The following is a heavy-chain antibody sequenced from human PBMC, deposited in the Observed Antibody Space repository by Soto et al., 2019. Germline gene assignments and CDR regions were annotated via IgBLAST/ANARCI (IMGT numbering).Heavy chain of an antibody. CDR2: INAGNGNT. V-gene: IGHV1-3*01. CDR1: GYTFTSYA. J-gene: IGHJ6*02. Sequence: QVQLVQSGAEVKKPGASVKVSCKASGYTFTSYAMHWVRQAPGQRLEWMGWINAGNGNTKYSQKCQGRVTITRDTSASTAYMELSSLRSEDTAVYYCAREGGYYYDSSGYSPLYYGMDVWGQGTTVTVSS. CDR3: AREGGYYYDSSGYSPLYYGMDV. D-gene: IGHD3-22*01.